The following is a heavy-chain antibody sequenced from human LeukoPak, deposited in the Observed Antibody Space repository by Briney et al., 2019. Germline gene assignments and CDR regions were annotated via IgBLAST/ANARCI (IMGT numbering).Heavy chain of an antibody. D-gene: IGHD4-17*01. V-gene: IGHV4-59*01. CDR1: GDSISGYY. Sequence: PSETLSLTCTVSGDSISGYYWSWIRQPPGKGLEWIGYIYYSGSTKYNSSLKSRVTISVDTSKNQFSLKLSSVTAADTAVYYFARDRQATTAYDAFDIWGRGTMVTVSS. CDR3: ARDRQATTAYDAFDI. J-gene: IGHJ3*02. CDR2: IYYSGST.